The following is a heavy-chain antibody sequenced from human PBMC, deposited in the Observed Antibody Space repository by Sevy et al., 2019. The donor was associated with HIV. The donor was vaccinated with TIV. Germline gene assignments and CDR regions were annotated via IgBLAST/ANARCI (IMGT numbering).Heavy chain of an antibody. V-gene: IGHV3-15*01. J-gene: IGHJ4*02. CDR2: IKSETDGGTG. Sequence: GGSLRLSCSASGFSFFNAWMSWVRQAPGKGLEWVGRIKSETDGGTGEYAGPVKGRFTISRDDSKDILYLQMNSLKTDDTAVYYCTTDAHDFTNYPSPYYFDQGGQGTLVTVSS. CDR1: GFSFFNAW. CDR3: TTDAHDFTNYPSPYYFDQ. D-gene: IGHD4-4*01.